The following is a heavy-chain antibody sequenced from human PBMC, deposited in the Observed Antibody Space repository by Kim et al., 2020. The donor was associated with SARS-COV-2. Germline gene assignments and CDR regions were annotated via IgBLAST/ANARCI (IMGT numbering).Heavy chain of an antibody. Sequence: GGSLRLSCAASGFTFSSYEMNWVRQAPGKGLEWVSYISSSGSTIYYADSVKGRFTISRDNAKNSLYLQMNSLRAEDTAVYYCAREARIVLMVYGMDVWGKGTTVTVSS. D-gene: IGHD2-8*01. CDR3: AREARIVLMVYGMDV. V-gene: IGHV3-48*03. J-gene: IGHJ6*03. CDR2: ISSSGSTI. CDR1: GFTFSSYE.